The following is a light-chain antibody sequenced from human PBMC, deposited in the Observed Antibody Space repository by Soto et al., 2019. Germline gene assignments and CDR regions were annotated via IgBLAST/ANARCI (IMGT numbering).Light chain of an antibody. J-gene: IGKJ1*01. CDR1: QSVSSSY. Sequence: EIVLTQSPGTLSLSPGERATLSCRASQSVSSSYLAWYQQKPGQAPRLLIYGASSRATGFPDRFSGSGSGTDFTLTISRLEPEDIAVYYCQQYGSSPWTLGQGTQVDIK. V-gene: IGKV3-20*01. CDR2: GAS. CDR3: QQYGSSPWT.